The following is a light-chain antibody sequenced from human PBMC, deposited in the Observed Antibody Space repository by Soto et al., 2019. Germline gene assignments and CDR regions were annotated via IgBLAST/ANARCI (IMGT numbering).Light chain of an antibody. V-gene: IGKV3-15*01. CDR1: QSVSSY. CDR3: QQYNKWPPT. CDR2: GAS. J-gene: IGKJ1*01. Sequence: EIVLTQSPATLSLSPGERATLSCRASQSVSSYLAWYQQKPGQAPRLLIYGASTRATGIPARFSGSGSGTEFTLTISSLQSEDFAVYHCQQYNKWPPTFGQGTKVDIK.